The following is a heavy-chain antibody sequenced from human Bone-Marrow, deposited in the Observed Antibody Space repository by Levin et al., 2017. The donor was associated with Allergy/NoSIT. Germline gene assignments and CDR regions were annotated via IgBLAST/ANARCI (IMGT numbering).Heavy chain of an antibody. J-gene: IGHJ6*03. D-gene: IGHD4-17*01. CDR2: LDGSSAKT. CDR3: AKAGTTVMLDYSYLDV. V-gene: IGHV3-23*01. Sequence: GESLKISCEASGFTFLTYAMAWVRQAPGRGLEWVSSLDGSSAKTYYADSVKGRFTISREYSKNTLFLQMNSLRVEDTARYYCAKAGTTVMLDYSYLDVWGEGTAVTVSS. CDR1: GFTFLTYA.